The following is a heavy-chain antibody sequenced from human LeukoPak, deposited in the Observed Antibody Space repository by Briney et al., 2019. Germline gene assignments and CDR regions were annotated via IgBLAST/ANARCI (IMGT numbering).Heavy chain of an antibody. J-gene: IGHJ6*03. CDR2: IGTASDT. Sequence: GGSLRLSCAASGFTFSSFDMHWVRQPTGQGLEWVSTIGTASDTYYPGSVEGRFTLSRDNAKNYLYLQMNSLTAGHTAVYYCARGPPRGKYYYMDVWGKGTTVTVSS. D-gene: IGHD1-1*01. CDR1: GFTFSSFD. V-gene: IGHV3-13*01. CDR3: ARGPPRGKYYYMDV.